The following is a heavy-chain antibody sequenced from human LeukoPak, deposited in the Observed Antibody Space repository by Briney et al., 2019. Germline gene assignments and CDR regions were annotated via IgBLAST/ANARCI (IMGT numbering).Heavy chain of an antibody. Sequence: SGGSLRLSCAASGFTFRSYGMHWVRQAPGKGPEWVAVIWYDGSKKYYEDSVKGRFTISRDNAKNSLYLQMNSLRDEDTAVYYCARHDYGANSGDYWGQGTLVTVSS. CDR1: GFTFRSYG. J-gene: IGHJ4*02. CDR3: ARHDYGANSGDY. D-gene: IGHD4-23*01. V-gene: IGHV3-33*08. CDR2: IWYDGSKK.